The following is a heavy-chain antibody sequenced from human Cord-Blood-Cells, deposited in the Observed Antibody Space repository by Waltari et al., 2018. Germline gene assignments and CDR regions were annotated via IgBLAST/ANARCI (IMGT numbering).Heavy chain of an antibody. D-gene: IGHD2-21*01. J-gene: IGHJ3*02. Sequence: QVQLVQSGAEVKKPGASVQVSCKASGYTFTSYDINWVRQATGQGLEWMGWMKPDSGNTGYAQKFQGRVTMTRNTSISTAYMELSSLRSEDTAVYYGARGLVGTDAFDIWGQGTMVTVSS. V-gene: IGHV1-8*01. CDR1: GYTFTSYD. CDR3: ARGLVGTDAFDI. CDR2: MKPDSGNT.